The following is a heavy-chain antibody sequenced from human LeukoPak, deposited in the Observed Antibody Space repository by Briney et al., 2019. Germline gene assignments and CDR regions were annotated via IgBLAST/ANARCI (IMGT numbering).Heavy chain of an antibody. D-gene: IGHD3-9*01. J-gene: IGHJ2*01. CDR2: IYTSGST. CDR1: GDSIGTYY. Sequence: PSETLSLTCSVSGDSIGTYYWTWIRQPAGKGLEWIGRIYTSGSTNYNPSLKSRVTISVDTSKNQFSLKLSSVTAADTAVYYCARQYIDILTGYHRGELYWYFDLWGRGTLVTVSS. V-gene: IGHV4-4*07. CDR3: ARQYIDILTGYHRGELYWYFDL.